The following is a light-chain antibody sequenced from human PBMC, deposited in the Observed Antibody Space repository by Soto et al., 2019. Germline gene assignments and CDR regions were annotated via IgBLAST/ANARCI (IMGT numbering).Light chain of an antibody. J-gene: IGKJ1*01. V-gene: IGKV1-39*01. CDR3: QQSYSTPWT. CDR2: AAS. CDR1: QSFSTY. Sequence: DIQMTQSPSSLSASVGDRVTITCRASQSFSTYLNWYQQKPGKAPRPLIYAASNLQSGVPSRFSGSGSGTDFILTISSLQPEDFATYYCQQSYSTPWTFGQGTKVEIK.